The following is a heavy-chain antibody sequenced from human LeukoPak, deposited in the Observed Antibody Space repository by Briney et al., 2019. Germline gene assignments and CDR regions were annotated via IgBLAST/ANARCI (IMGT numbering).Heavy chain of an antibody. CDR1: AFKLSTYG. D-gene: IGHD4-17*01. CDR3: ARDPNGDYIGAFDG. J-gene: IGHJ3*01. CDR2: IHGSGGVT. Sequence: PGGSLRLSCATSAFKLSTYGMTWLCQAPGKGLEWVSSIHGSGGVTNYADSVKGRFTISRDISKSTLYLQMNSLRAGDTAVYYCARDPNGDYIGAFDGWGLGTMVTVSS. V-gene: IGHV3-23*01.